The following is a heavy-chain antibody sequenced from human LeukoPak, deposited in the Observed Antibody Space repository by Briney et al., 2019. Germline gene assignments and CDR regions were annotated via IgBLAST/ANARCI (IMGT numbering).Heavy chain of an antibody. CDR3: ARLSGTYSRGGDY. V-gene: IGHV3-11*01. CDR1: GFIFSDYH. Sequence: GGSLRLSCAASGFIFSDYHISWIRQAPGKGLEWVSHISGSGYAIYHADSVKGRFTISRDNAKKSLYLQMNNLRADDTAVYYCARLSGTYSRGGDYWGQGTLVTVSS. J-gene: IGHJ4*02. CDR2: ISGSGYAI. D-gene: IGHD1-26*01.